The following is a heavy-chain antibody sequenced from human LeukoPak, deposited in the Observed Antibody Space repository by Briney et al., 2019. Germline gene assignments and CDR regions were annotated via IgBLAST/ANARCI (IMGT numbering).Heavy chain of an antibody. D-gene: IGHD3-9*01. CDR2: ISGSGGSP. J-gene: IGHJ4*02. CDR1: GFTFSSYA. Sequence: GGSLRLSCAASGFTFSSYAMSWVRQAPGKGLEWVSAISGSGGSPYYADSVKGRFTISRDNSKNTLYLQINSLRAEDTAAYYCAKDINDILTGYYYYWGQGTLVTVSS. V-gene: IGHV3-23*01. CDR3: AKDINDILTGYYYY.